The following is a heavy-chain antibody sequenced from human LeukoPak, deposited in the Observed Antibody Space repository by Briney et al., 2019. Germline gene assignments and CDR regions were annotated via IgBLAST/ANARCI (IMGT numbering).Heavy chain of an antibody. D-gene: IGHD5-12*01. CDR2: IYYSGST. J-gene: IGHJ4*01. CDR3: ARDHGGYDSLDY. Sequence: SETLSLTCTVSGGSISSYYWSWIRQPPGKGLEWIGYIYYSGSTYYNPSLKSRITISVDTSKNQFSLELSSVTAADTAVYYCARDHGGYDSLDYWGQGTLVTVSS. CDR1: GGSISSYY. V-gene: IGHV4-59*12.